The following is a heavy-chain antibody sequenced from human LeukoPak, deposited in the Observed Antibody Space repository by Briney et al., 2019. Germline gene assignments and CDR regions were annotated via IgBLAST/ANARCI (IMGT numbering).Heavy chain of an antibody. CDR1: GFTFSSYA. V-gene: IGHV3-23*01. J-gene: IGHJ4*02. CDR3: AKDGKITIFGVGQPGLLDY. Sequence: GGSLRLSCAASGFTFSSYAMSWVRQAPGKGLEWVSAISGSGGSTYYADSVKGRFTISRDNSKNTLYLQMNSLRAEDTAVYYCAKDGKITIFGVGQPGLLDYWGQGTLVTVSS. D-gene: IGHD3-3*01. CDR2: ISGSGGST.